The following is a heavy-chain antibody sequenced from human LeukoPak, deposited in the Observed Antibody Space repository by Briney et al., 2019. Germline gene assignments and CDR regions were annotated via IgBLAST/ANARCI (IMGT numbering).Heavy chain of an antibody. D-gene: IGHD6-19*01. CDR3: ARGPRGSSGWYLWDY. J-gene: IGHJ4*02. Sequence: PSETLSLTCAVYGGSFSGYYWSWIRQPPGKGLEWIGEINHSGSTNYNPSLKSRVTISVDTSKNQFSLKLSSVTAADTAVYYCARGPRGSSGWYLWDYWGQGTLVTVSS. CDR1: GGSFSGYY. V-gene: IGHV4-34*01. CDR2: INHSGST.